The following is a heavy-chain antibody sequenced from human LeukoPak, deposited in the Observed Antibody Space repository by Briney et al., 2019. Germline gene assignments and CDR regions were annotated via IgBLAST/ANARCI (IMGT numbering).Heavy chain of an antibody. CDR2: ISYDGSNK. CDR1: GFTFSSYA. D-gene: IGHD3-10*01. J-gene: IGHJ4*02. V-gene: IGHV3-30-3*01. Sequence: GALRLSCAASGFTFSSYAMHWVRQAPGKGLEWVAVISYDGSNKYYADSVKGRFTISRDNSKNTLYLQMNSLRAEDTAVYYCARGWYYYGSGSSATTDYWGQGTLVTVSS. CDR3: ARGWYYYGSGSSATTDY.